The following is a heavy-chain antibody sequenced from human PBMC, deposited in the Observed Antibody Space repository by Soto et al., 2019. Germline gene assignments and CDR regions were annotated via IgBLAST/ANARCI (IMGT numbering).Heavy chain of an antibody. J-gene: IGHJ4*02. CDR3: ARSPRSSPYFDY. Sequence: GESLKISCRCSGYTFSNFCIAWVLHLPGKGLEWMGIIYPGDHETRYSPSFHGKVTISADKSINTAYLQWSSLEASDSAFYYCARSPRSSPYFDYWGQGALVTVSS. V-gene: IGHV5-51*01. D-gene: IGHD6-13*01. CDR1: GYTFSNFC. CDR2: IYPGDHET.